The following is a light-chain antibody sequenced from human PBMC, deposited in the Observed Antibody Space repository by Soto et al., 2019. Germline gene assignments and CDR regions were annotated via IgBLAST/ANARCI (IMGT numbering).Light chain of an antibody. CDR1: SSDVGGYNY. CDR3: SLYSRTTTLGV. V-gene: IGLV2-14*01. J-gene: IGLJ1*01. Sequence: QSALTQPASVSGSRGQSITISCTGTSSDVGGYNYVSWYQQHPGNTPKLIIFDVNNRPSGVSNRFSASKSGSTASLTIAGLQAEDEADYYCSLYSRTTTLGVFGTGTKLTVL. CDR2: DVN.